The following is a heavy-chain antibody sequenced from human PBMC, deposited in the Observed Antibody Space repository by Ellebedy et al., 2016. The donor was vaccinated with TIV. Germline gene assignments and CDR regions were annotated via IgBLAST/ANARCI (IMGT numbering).Heavy chain of an antibody. CDR1: GFTFSSYA. D-gene: IGHD3-22*01. CDR2: ISGSGANT. Sequence: GESLKISCAASGFTFSSYAMSWVRQAPGKGLEWVSAISGSGANTYYADSGKGRFSISRDNSKNTLYLQMNSLRAEDTAVYHCAKTTSGYYSHAFDIWGQGTMVTVSS. CDR3: AKTTSGYYSHAFDI. V-gene: IGHV3-23*01. J-gene: IGHJ3*02.